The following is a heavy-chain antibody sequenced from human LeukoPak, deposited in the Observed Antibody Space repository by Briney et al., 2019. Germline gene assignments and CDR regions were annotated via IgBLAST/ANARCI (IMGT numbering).Heavy chain of an antibody. J-gene: IGHJ5*02. CDR3: ARSGSGWYRWFDP. Sequence: SVKVSCKASGGTFSSYAISWVRQAPGQGLEWMGGIIPIFGTANYAQKFQGRVTITTDESTSTAYMELSSLRSEDTAVYYCARSGSGWYRWFDPWGQGTLVTVSS. D-gene: IGHD6-19*01. CDR2: IIPIFGTA. CDR1: GGTFSSYA. V-gene: IGHV1-69*05.